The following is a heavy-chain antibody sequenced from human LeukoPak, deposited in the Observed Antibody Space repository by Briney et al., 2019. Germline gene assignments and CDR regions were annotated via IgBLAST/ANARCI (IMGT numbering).Heavy chain of an antibody. J-gene: IGHJ4*02. CDR2: IKQDGSDK. D-gene: IGHD3-10*01. Sequence: PGGALRLSCAASGFTFSSYWMSWVRQAPGKGLEWGAKIKQDGSDKYYVDSVKGRLTISRDNAKTSLYMQMNSLRAEDTAVYYCARKTVVGSYFDYWGQGTPVTVSS. CDR1: GFTFSSYW. CDR3: ARKTVVGSYFDY. V-gene: IGHV3-7*03.